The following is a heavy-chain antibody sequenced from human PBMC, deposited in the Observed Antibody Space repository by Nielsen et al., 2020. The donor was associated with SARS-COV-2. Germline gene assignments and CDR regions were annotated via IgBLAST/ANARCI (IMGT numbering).Heavy chain of an antibody. D-gene: IGHD3-3*01. CDR1: GDSFSIYY. J-gene: IGHJ3*02. CDR2: IYYSGST. CDR3: ARERDFWSGYKAFEI. Sequence: SETLSLTCSVSGDSFSIYYWSWIRQPPGEGLEWIGYIYYSGSTNYNPSLESRVTISIDTSKHQFSLRLSSVTPADTAIYYCARERDFWSGYKAFEIWGRGTVVTVPS. V-gene: IGHV4-59*01.